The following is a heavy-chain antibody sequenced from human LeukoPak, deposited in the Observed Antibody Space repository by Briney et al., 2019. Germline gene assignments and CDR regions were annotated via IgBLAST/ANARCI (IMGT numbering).Heavy chain of an antibody. CDR1: GGSISSGDYY. D-gene: IGHD2-2*02. Sequence: SETLSLTCTVSGGSISSGDYYWSWIRQPPGKGLEWIGYIYYSGSTYYNPSLKSRVTISVDTSKNQFSLKLSSVTAADTAVYYCARVNFVVVPAAIIRLYYFDYWGQGTLVTVSS. V-gene: IGHV4-30-4*08. CDR3: ARVNFVVVPAAIIRLYYFDY. CDR2: IYYSGST. J-gene: IGHJ4*02.